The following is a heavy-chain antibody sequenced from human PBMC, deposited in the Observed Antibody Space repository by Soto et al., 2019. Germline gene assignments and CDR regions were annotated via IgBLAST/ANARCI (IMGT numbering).Heavy chain of an antibody. CDR2: ISGSGGST. V-gene: IGHV3-23*01. J-gene: IGHJ4*02. CDR1: GFTFSSYA. Sequence: EVQLLESGGGLVQPGGSLRLSCAASGFTFSSYAMSWVRQAPGKGLEWVSAISGSGGSTYYADSVKGRFTISRDNSKNTLYLQMNSLRAERTAVYYCAKDYYGSGSYWDYWGQGTLVTVSS. D-gene: IGHD3-10*01. CDR3: AKDYYGSGSYWDY.